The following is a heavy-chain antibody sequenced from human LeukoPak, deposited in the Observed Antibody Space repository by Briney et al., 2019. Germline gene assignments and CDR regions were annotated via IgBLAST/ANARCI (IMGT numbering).Heavy chain of an antibody. CDR3: VSLYYDILTGTDY. CDR1: GFTSSSYA. Sequence: GGSLRLSCSASGFTSSSYAMHWVRQAPGKGLEYVSAISSNGGSTYYADSVKGRFTISRDNSKNTLYLQMSSLRAEDTAVYYCVSLYYDILTGTDYWGQGTLVTVSS. D-gene: IGHD3-9*01. CDR2: ISSNGGST. J-gene: IGHJ4*02. V-gene: IGHV3-64D*06.